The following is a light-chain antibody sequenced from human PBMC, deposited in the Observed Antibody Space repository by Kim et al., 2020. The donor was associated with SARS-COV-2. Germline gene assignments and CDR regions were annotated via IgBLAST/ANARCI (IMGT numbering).Light chain of an antibody. CDR3: QQRTNWQFT. V-gene: IGKV3-11*01. CDR1: QSVRNN. CDR2: DAS. J-gene: IGKJ3*01. Sequence: LSPGERATLSCRASQSVRNNLAWYQQQPGQAPRLLISDASNRATGIPARFSGSGSGTDFTLTISTLEPEDSAVYYCQQRTNWQFTFGPGTKVDIK.